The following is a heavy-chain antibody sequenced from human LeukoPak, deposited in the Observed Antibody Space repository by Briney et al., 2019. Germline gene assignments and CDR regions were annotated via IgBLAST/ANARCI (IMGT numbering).Heavy chain of an antibody. V-gene: IGHV4-39*07. CDR1: GGSISSSSYY. D-gene: IGHD6-13*01. J-gene: IGHJ6*02. CDR2: IYYSGST. CDR3: ARVGQQLVREKSYPMDV. Sequence: SETLSLTCTVSGGSISSSSYYWGWIRQPPGKGLEWIGSIYYSGSTYYNPSLKSRVTISVDTSKNQFSLKLSSVTAADTAVYYCARVGQQLVREKSYPMDVWGQGTTVTVSS.